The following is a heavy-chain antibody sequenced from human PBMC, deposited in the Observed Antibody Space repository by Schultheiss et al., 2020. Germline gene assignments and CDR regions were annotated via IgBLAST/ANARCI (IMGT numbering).Heavy chain of an antibody. CDR1: GGSISGHY. J-gene: IGHJ6*02. Sequence: SETLSLTCTVSGGSISGHYWNWIRQPPGKGLEWIGYIYYSGSTYYNPSLKSRVTISVDTSKNQFSLKLSSVTAADTAVYYCAGYCSSTSCYGHYYYYGMDVWGQGTTVTVSS. V-gene: IGHV4-59*11. D-gene: IGHD2-2*01. CDR3: AGYCSSTSCYGHYYYYGMDV. CDR2: IYYSGST.